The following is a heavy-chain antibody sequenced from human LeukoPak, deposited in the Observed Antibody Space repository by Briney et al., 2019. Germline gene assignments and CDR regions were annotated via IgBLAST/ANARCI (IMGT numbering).Heavy chain of an antibody. CDR2: TRNKAYSYTT. D-gene: IGHD1-26*01. V-gene: IGHV3-72*01. Sequence: PGGSLRLSCAASGFTFSDHYMDWVRQAPGKGLEWVGRTRNKAYSYTTEYAASVKGRFTISRDDSKNLVFLQMNSLKTEDTAVYYCARGLRSYESPSFFDLWGQGTLVSVSS. J-gene: IGHJ4*02. CDR1: GFTFSDHY. CDR3: ARGLRSYESPSFFDL.